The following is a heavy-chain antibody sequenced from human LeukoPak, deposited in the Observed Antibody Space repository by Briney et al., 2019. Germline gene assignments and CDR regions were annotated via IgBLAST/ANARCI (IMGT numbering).Heavy chain of an antibody. J-gene: IGHJ3*02. Sequence: SETLSLTCTVSGGSISSYYWSWIRQPAGKGLEWIGRIYTSGSTNYNPSLKSRVTISVDTSKNQFSLKLSSVTAADTAVYYCARGGEEWEPIGAFDIWGQGTMVTVSS. CDR2: IYTSGST. CDR1: GGSISSYY. D-gene: IGHD1-26*01. CDR3: ARGGEEWEPIGAFDI. V-gene: IGHV4-4*07.